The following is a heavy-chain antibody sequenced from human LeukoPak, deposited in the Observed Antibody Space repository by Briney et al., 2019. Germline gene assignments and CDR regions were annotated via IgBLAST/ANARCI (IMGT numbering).Heavy chain of an antibody. CDR3: ARDLGKWLGSDY. J-gene: IGHJ4*02. Sequence: GGPLRLSCAASGFTFSSYAMSWVRQAPGKGLEWVANIKQDGSEKYYVDSVKGRFTISRDNAKNSLYLQMNSLRAEDTAVYYVARDLGKWLGSDYWGQGTLVTVSS. CDR1: GFTFSSYA. CDR2: IKQDGSEK. D-gene: IGHD6-19*01. V-gene: IGHV3-7*01.